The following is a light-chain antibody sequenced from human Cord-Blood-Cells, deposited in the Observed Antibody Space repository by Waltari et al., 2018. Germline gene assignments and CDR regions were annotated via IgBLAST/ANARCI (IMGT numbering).Light chain of an antibody. J-gene: IGLJ2*01. CDR3: SSDAGSNNLV. V-gene: IGLV2-8*01. Sequence: QSALTQPTSPSGSPGQSVTISCTGTSSDVGGYNSVAWYQQHPGNAPKLMLYGVSKRPSGVPDRFSGSKSGNAASLTGSGLQAEDEADYYCSSDAGSNNLVFGGGTKLTVL. CDR2: GVS. CDR1: SSDVGGYNS.